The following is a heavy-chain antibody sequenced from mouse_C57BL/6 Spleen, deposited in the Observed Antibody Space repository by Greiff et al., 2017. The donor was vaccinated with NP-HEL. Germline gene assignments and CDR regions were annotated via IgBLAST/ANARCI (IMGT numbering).Heavy chain of an antibody. J-gene: IGHJ2*01. V-gene: IGHV14-4*01. Sequence: EVKLMESGAELVRPGASVKLSCTASGFNIKDDYMHWVKQRPEQGLEWIGWIDPENGDTEYASKFQGKATITADTSSNTAYLQLSSLTSEDTAVYYCTRSNYFDYWGQGTTLTVSS. CDR3: TRSNYFDY. CDR1: GFNIKDDY. D-gene: IGHD1-1*01. CDR2: IDPENGDT.